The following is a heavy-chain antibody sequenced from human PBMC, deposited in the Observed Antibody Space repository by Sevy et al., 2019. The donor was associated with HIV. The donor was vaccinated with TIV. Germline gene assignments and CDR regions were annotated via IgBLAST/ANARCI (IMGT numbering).Heavy chain of an antibody. CDR1: GYTFTGYY. D-gene: IGHD3-22*01. Sequence: ASVKVSCKASGYTFTGYYMHWVRQAPGQGLEWMGWINPNSGGTNYAQKFQGRVTMTRDTSISTAYMELSRLGSDDTAVYYCARDLNYYDSSGYHIGYYFDYWGQGTLVTVSS. J-gene: IGHJ4*02. V-gene: IGHV1-2*02. CDR2: INPNSGGT. CDR3: ARDLNYYDSSGYHIGYYFDY.